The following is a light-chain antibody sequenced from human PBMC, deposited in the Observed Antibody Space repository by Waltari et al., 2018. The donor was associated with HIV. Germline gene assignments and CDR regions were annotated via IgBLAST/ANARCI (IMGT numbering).Light chain of an antibody. CDR2: GTS. CDR3: QQYGTSPT. V-gene: IGKV3-20*01. J-gene: IGKJ1*01. CDR1: QSVSSNY. Sequence: IVLTQSPGTLSLSPGERATLSCRASQSVSSNYVPWYQQKPGQAPRLLIYGTSSRATGIPDRFSGSGSGTDFTLTITRLEPEDFALYYCQQYGTSPTFGQGTKVEIK.